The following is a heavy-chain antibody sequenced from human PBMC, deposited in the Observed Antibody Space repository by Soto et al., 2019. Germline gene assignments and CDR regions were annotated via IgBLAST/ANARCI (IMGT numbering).Heavy chain of an antibody. Sequence: GGSLRLSCVGSGFTSSAMHWVRQAPGKGLEWVAVISYDGSNKYYADSVKGRFIISRDNSKNTLYLQMNSLRAEDTAVYYCAKDNRATFPPYYYGMDVWGQGTTVTVSS. CDR1: GFTSSA. CDR3: AKDNRATFPPYYYGMDV. J-gene: IGHJ6*02. D-gene: IGHD5-12*01. V-gene: IGHV3-30*18. CDR2: ISYDGSNK.